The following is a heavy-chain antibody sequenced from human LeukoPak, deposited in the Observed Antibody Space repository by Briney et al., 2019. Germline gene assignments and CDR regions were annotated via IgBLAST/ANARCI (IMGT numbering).Heavy chain of an antibody. D-gene: IGHD6-13*01. CDR1: NGPTNTYQ. V-gene: IGHV4-59*12. CDR3: ARGQEIAAAGTEFGAR. Sequence: TSETLSLTCTVSNGPTNTYQWTWIRQPPGRGLEWIGNIHYSGSANYNPSLKSRVIISLDTSKNQFSLKLSSVTAADTAVYYCARGQEIAAAGTEFGARWGQGTLVTVSS. J-gene: IGHJ4*02. CDR2: IHYSGSA.